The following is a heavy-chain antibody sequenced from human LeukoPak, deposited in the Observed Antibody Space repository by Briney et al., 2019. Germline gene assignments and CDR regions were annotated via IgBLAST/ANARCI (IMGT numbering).Heavy chain of an antibody. J-gene: IGHJ6*02. CDR1: GFTFSSYS. CDR3: ARDPRPYCSSTSCYRYYYYYGMDV. Sequence: GGSLRLSCAASGFTFSSYSMNWVRQAPGKGLEWVSSISSSSSYIYHADSVKGRFTISRDNAKNSLYLQMNSLRAEDTAVYYCARDPRPYCSSTSCYRYYYYYGMDVWGQGTTVTVSS. D-gene: IGHD2-2*01. CDR2: ISSSSSYI. V-gene: IGHV3-21*01.